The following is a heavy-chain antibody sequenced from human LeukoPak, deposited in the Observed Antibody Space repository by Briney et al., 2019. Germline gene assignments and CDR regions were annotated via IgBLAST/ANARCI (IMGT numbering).Heavy chain of an antibody. CDR3: ARGDQYSGSWYDLNWFDP. D-gene: IGHD6-13*01. CDR2: IYYSGST. CDR1: GGSISSYY. J-gene: IGHJ5*02. Sequence: PSETLSLTCTVSGGSISSYYWSWIRQPPGKGLEWIGYIYYSGSTNYNPSLKSRVTISVDTSKNQFSLKLSSVTAADTAVYYCARGDQYSGSWYDLNWFDPWGQGTLVTVSS. V-gene: IGHV4-59*01.